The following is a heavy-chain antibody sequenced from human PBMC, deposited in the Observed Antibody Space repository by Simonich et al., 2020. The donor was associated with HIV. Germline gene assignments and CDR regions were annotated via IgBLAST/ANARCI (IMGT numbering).Heavy chain of an antibody. CDR2: IRWNSGRT. D-gene: IGHD4-17*01. Sequence: EVQLGESGGGLVQPGRSLRLSCAASGFTFDDYAMHWVRQAPGKGLEWVSGIRWNSGRTGYADSVKGRFTISRDNAKNSLYLQMNMLRAEDTDLYYCARLGYGDYGPLNWYFDLWGRGTLVTVSS. J-gene: IGHJ2*01. CDR1: GFTFDDYA. V-gene: IGHV3-9*01. CDR3: ARLGYGDYGPLNWYFDL.